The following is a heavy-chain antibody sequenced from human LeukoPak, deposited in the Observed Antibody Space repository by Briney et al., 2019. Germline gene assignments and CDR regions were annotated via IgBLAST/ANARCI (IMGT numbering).Heavy chain of an antibody. CDR3: EREREGEGTYWSYCNYYMDV. J-gene: IGHJ6*03. D-gene: IGHD3-10*01. CDR2: IHTSGST. Sequence: SETLSLTCNVSGVSISSYYWSWIRQPAGKGLEWIGRIHTSGSTNYNPSLKSRVTMSVDTSKNQFSLKLNSVTVADTAVYYCEREREGEGTYWSYCNYYMDVWGKGTTVTISS. V-gene: IGHV4-4*07. CDR1: GVSISSYY.